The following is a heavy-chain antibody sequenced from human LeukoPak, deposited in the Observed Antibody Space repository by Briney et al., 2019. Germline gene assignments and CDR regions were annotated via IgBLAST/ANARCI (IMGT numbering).Heavy chain of an antibody. CDR1: GFTFSSYA. CDR3: AKRYDCSSTICYGFDY. J-gene: IGHJ4*02. CDR2: ISGDGDGT. D-gene: IGHD2-2*01. V-gene: IGHV3-23*01. Sequence: GGSLRLSCAASGFTFSSYAMSWVRQAPGKGLEWVSAISGDGDGTYYADSVKGRFTISRDNSKNTLYLQMNSLGAEDTALYYCAKRYDCSSTICYGFDYWGQGTLVTVSS.